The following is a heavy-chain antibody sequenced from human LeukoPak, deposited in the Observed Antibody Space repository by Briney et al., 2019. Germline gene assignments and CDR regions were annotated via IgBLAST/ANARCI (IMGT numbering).Heavy chain of an antibody. CDR3: ARGYFTYYYDSSGYYFDY. CDR1: GFTFSSYG. CDR2: ISYDGSNK. Sequence: GRSLRLSCAASGFTFSSYGMHWVRQAPGKGLEWVAVISYDGSNKYYADSVKGRFTISRDNSKNTLYLQMNSLRAEDTAVYYCARGYFTYYYDSSGYYFDYWGQGTLVTVSS. V-gene: IGHV3-30*03. J-gene: IGHJ4*02. D-gene: IGHD3-22*01.